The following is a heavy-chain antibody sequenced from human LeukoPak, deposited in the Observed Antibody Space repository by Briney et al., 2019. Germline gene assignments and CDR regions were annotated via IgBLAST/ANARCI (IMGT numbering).Heavy chain of an antibody. CDR1: GGSISSYY. D-gene: IGHD6-6*01. V-gene: IGHV4-59*01. CDR2: IYYSGST. CDR3: ARTYSSSSYVDY. Sequence: SETLSLTCTVSGGSISSYYWSWIRQPPGKGLEWIGYIYYSGSTNYNPSLKSRVTISVDTSKNQLSLKVSSVTAADTAVYYCARTYSSSSYVDYWGQGTLVTVSS. J-gene: IGHJ4*02.